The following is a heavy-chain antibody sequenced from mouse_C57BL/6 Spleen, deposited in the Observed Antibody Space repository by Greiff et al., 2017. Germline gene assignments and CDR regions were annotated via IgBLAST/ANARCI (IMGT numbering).Heavy chain of an antibody. CDR3: ARGIRGYGSSDY. V-gene: IGHV1-50*01. CDR1: GYTFTSYW. Sequence: QVQLQQPGAELVKPGASVKLSCKASGYTFTSYWLQWVKQRPGQGLEWIGEIDPSDSYTNYNQKFKGKATLTVDTSSSTAYMQLSSLTSEDSAVDYCARGIRGYGSSDYWGQGTTLTVSS. D-gene: IGHD1-1*01. CDR2: IDPSDSYT. J-gene: IGHJ2*01.